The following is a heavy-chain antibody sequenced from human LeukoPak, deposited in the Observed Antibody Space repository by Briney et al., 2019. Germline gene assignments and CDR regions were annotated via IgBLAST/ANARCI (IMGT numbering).Heavy chain of an antibody. D-gene: IGHD4-11*01. J-gene: IGHJ4*02. CDR2: IRYDGSNK. V-gene: IGHV3-30*02. Sequence: PGGSLRLSCAASGFTFSSYGMHWVRQAPGKGLEWVAFIRYDGSNKYYADSVKGRFTISRDNSKNTLYLQMNSLRAEDTAVYYCAKVGTTITTYYFDYWGQGTLVTVSS. CDR1: GFTFSSYG. CDR3: AKVGTTITTYYFDY.